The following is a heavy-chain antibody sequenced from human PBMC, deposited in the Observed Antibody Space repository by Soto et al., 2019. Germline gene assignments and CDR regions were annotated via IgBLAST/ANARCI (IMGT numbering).Heavy chain of an antibody. J-gene: IGHJ3*02. CDR1: GGSISSSSYY. Sequence: SETLSLTCTVSGGSISSSSYYWGWIRQPPGKGLEWIGSIYYSGSTYYNPSLKSRVTISVDTSKNQFSLKLSSVTAADTAVYYCARHSQGPPSMIVPNGAFDIWGQGTLVTVS. D-gene: IGHD3-22*01. V-gene: IGHV4-39*01. CDR2: IYYSGST. CDR3: ARHSQGPPSMIVPNGAFDI.